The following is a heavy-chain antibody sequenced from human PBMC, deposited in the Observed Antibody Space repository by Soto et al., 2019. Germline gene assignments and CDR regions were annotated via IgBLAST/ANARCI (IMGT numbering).Heavy chain of an antibody. CDR3: AAVPFFNFGVVLEFDP. CDR2: IVVGSGNT. Sequence: SVKVSCKASGFTFTNSAVQWVRQARGQRLEWIGWIVVGSGNTNYAQKFQERVTITRDMSTSTAYMELSSLRSEDTAVYYCAAVPFFNFGVVLEFDPWGQGTLVTVS. V-gene: IGHV1-58*01. D-gene: IGHD3-3*01. J-gene: IGHJ5*02. CDR1: GFTFTNSA.